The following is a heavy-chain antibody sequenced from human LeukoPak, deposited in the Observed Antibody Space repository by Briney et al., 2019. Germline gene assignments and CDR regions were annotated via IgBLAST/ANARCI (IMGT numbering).Heavy chain of an antibody. CDR3: TKRQGPTSGSYDYFDP. D-gene: IGHD1-26*01. V-gene: IGHV4-4*07. J-gene: IGHJ5*02. CDR1: GGSISSYY. Sequence: PSETLSLTCTVSGGSISSYYWSWIRQPAGKGLEWIGRIYTSGSTNYNPSLKSRVTMSVDTSKNQFSLKLCSVTAADTAMYYCTKRQGPTSGSYDYFDPWGQGALVTVSS. CDR2: IYTSGST.